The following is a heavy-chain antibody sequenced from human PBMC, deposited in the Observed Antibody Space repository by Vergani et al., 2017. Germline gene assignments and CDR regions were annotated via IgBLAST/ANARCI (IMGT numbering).Heavy chain of an antibody. V-gene: IGHV3-33*06. D-gene: IGHD3-9*01. Sequence: QVQLVESGGGVVQPGRSLRLSCAASGFTFSSYGMHWVRQAPGKGLEWVAVIWYDGSNKYYADSVKGRFTISRDNSKNTLYLQMNSLRAEDTAVYYCAKDPNWLLSQSYYYYMDGWGKGTTVTVSS. CDR2: IWYDGSNK. J-gene: IGHJ6*03. CDR1: GFTFSSYG. CDR3: AKDPNWLLSQSYYYYMDG.